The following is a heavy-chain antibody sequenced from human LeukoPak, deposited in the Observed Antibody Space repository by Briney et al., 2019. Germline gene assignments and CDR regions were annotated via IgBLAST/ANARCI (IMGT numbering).Heavy chain of an antibody. CDR2: ISSTGGTT. CDR1: GITFSSYG. CDR3: AKNGDRGAYCTGGTCYPYFYYYMDV. D-gene: IGHD2-15*01. J-gene: IGHJ6*03. V-gene: IGHV3-23*01. Sequence: GGSLRLSCAASGITFSSYGMSWVRQAPGKGLEWVSSISSTGGTTYYADSVRGRFTISRDNSKNTLYLQMNSLRAEDTAIYYCAKNGDRGAYCTGGTCYPYFYYYMDVWGKGTTVTI.